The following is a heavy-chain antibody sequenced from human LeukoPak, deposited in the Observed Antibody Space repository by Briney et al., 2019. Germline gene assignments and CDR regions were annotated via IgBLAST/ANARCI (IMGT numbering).Heavy chain of an antibody. J-gene: IGHJ6*03. CDR1: GGSISSYY. V-gene: IGHV4-59*01. CDR2: IYHSGST. D-gene: IGHD6-13*01. Sequence: SETLSLTCTVSGGSISSYYWGWIRQPPGKGLEWIGSIYHSGSTNYNPSLKSRVTISVDTSKNQFSLKLSSVTAADTAVYYCARTTEAHSWRTRYYDYYMDVWGKGTTVTVSS. CDR3: ARTTEAHSWRTRYYDYYMDV.